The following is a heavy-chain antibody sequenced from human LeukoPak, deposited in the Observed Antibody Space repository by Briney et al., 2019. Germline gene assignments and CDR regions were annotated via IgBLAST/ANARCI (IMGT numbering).Heavy chain of an antibody. V-gene: IGHV3-21*01. D-gene: IGHD3-10*01. CDR3: ARAYGSGYVY. CDR1: GFTFSSYS. Sequence: GGSLRLSCAASGFTFSSYSMNWVRQAPGKGLEWVSSISSSSSYIYYADSVKGRFTISRDNAKNTLYLQMNSLRVEDTAVYHCARAYGSGYVYWGQGTLVTVSS. J-gene: IGHJ4*02. CDR2: ISSSSSYI.